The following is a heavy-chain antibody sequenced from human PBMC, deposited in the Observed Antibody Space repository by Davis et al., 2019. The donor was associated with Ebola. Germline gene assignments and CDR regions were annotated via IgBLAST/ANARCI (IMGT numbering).Heavy chain of an antibody. CDR3: ARGLFWSGLDV. V-gene: IGHV4-59*12. CDR1: GVSISSSD. Sequence: MPSETLSLTCSVSGVSISSSDWSWIRQPPGKGLEWIGNLHSSGNTNYNPSLMSRVTISLDTSKNHFSVKLNSVTAADTAVYYCARGLFWSGLDVWGQGTTVTVSS. D-gene: IGHD1-1*01. J-gene: IGHJ6*02. CDR2: LHSSGNT.